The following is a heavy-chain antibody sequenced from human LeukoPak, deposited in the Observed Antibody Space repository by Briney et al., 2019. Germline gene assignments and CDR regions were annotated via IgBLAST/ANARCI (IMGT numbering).Heavy chain of an antibody. Sequence: GGSLRLSCAASGFTFSSYSMNWVRQAPGKRLEWVSSISSSSSYIYYADSVKGRFTISRDNAKNSLYLQMNSLRAEDTAVYYCARVFLRSYDSSGYSYYWGQGTLVTVSS. V-gene: IGHV3-21*01. CDR2: ISSSSSYI. D-gene: IGHD3-22*01. J-gene: IGHJ4*02. CDR3: ARVFLRSYDSSGYSYY. CDR1: GFTFSSYS.